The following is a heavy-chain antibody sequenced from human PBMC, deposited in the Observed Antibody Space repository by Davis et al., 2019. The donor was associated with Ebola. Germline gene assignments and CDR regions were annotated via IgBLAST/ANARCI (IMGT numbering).Heavy chain of an antibody. CDR3: AKDQPATGYSSRYYFDY. J-gene: IGHJ4*02. D-gene: IGHD6-19*01. CDR1: GFTFTSYG. CDR2: ISYDGGNM. Sequence: GGSLRLSCAASGFTFTSYGMHWVRQAPGKGLEWVAVISYDGGNMYYADSVKGRFTISRDNSKNTLYLQMNSLRAEDTAVYYCAKDQPATGYSSRYYFDYWGQGTLVTVSS. V-gene: IGHV3-30*18.